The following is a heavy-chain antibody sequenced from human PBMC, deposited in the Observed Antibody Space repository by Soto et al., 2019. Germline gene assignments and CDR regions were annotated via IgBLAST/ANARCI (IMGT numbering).Heavy chain of an antibody. CDR3: ARGLRVLEWLSFYYYYGMDV. CDR2: MNPNSGNT. D-gene: IGHD3-3*01. CDR1: GYTFTSYD. J-gene: IGHJ6*02. Sequence: ASVKVSCKASGYTFTSYDINWVRQATGQGLEWMGWMNPNSGNTGYAQKFQGRVTMTRNTSISTAYMELSSLRSEDTAVYYCARGLRVLEWLSFYYYYGMDVWGQGTTVTVSS. V-gene: IGHV1-8*01.